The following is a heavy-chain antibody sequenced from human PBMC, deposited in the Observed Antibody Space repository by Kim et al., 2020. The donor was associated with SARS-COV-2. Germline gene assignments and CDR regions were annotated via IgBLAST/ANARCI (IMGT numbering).Heavy chain of an antibody. D-gene: IGHD2-2*01. CDR2: IIPIFGTA. CDR3: ARPSDIVVVPAAMADYYYGMDV. V-gene: IGHV1-69*13. J-gene: IGHJ6*02. CDR1: GGTFSSYA. Sequence: SVKVSCKASGGTFSSYAISWVRQAPGQGLEWMGGIIPIFGTANYAQKFQGRVTITADESTSTAYMELSSLRSEDTAVYYCARPSDIVVVPAAMADYYYGMDVWGQGTTVTVSS.